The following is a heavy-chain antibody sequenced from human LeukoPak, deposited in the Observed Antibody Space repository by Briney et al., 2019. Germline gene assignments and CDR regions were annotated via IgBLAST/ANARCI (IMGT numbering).Heavy chain of an antibody. V-gene: IGHV4-59*08. CDR2: IYYSGST. CDR1: GGSISSYY. CDR3: ARLGDYDFWSGYPNWFDP. Sequence: PSETLSLTCTVSGGSISSYYWSWIRQPPGKGLEWIGYIYYSGSTNYNPSLKSRVTISVDTSKNQFSLKLSSVTAAGTAVYYCARLGDYDFWSGYPNWFDPWGQGTLVTVSS. D-gene: IGHD3-3*01. J-gene: IGHJ5*02.